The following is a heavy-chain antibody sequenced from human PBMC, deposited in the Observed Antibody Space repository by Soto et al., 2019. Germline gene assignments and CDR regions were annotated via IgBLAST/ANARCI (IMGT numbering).Heavy chain of an antibody. J-gene: IGHJ4*02. D-gene: IGHD3-3*01. CDR3: ARGQAFWTGYYRMPYYFDY. Sequence: QVQLQESGPGLVKPSETLSLTCTVSGGSVSSGSYYLSWIRQPPGKGLEYIGYLYYSGSTNYNPSLKSRVTISVDTPKNQCSLKLTSVTAADTAIYYCARGQAFWTGYYRMPYYFDYWGQGTLVTVSS. CDR2: LYYSGST. CDR1: GGSVSSGSYY. V-gene: IGHV4-61*01.